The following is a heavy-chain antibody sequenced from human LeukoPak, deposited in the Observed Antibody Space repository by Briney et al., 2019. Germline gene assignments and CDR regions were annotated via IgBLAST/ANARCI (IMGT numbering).Heavy chain of an antibody. CDR2: LHTGGRT. Sequence: GGSLRLSCAASGFIVSNSYMSWVRQAPGKGLEWVSVLHTGGRTFYADSVMGRFTISTDNSKNTLFLQMNSLRAEDTAVYYCARDPSGNLYFDYWGQGALVTVSS. V-gene: IGHV3-53*01. J-gene: IGHJ4*02. D-gene: IGHD6-19*01. CDR1: GFIVSNSY. CDR3: ARDPSGNLYFDY.